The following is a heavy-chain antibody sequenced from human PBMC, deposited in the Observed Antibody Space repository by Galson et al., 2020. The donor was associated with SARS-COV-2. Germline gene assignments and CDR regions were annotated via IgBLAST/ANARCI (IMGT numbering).Heavy chain of an antibody. CDR1: GGSIDRPENY. V-gene: IGHV4-30-4*08. Sequence: SETLSLTCTVSGGSIDRPENYWAWIRQPPGKGLKYLGYIFHNGAAYYHPSLKSRLTISLDTSKDEFYLRLNSVTAADTAVYYCATIPIYGIYWYFDIWGRGTLVTVSS. J-gene: IGHJ2*01. CDR3: ATIPIYGIYWYFDI. D-gene: IGHD4-17*01. CDR2: IFHNGAA.